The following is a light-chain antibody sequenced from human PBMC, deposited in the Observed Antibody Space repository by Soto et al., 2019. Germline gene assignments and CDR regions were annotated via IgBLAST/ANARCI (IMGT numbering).Light chain of an antibody. CDR3: QSSDNRLTTSYV. Sequence: QLVLTQPPSVSGAPGQRVTISCTGNSSNIGAGYDVQWYQQLPGTAPKLLIYANTNRPSGVPARFSGSKSGTSASLAISGLQAEDEADYYCQSSDNRLTTSYVFGSGTKLTVL. CDR1: SSNIGAGYD. CDR2: ANT. J-gene: IGLJ1*01. V-gene: IGLV1-40*01.